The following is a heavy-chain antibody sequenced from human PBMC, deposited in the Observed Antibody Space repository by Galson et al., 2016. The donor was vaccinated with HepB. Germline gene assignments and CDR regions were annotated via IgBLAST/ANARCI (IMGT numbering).Heavy chain of an antibody. V-gene: IGHV3-21*01. D-gene: IGHD5-24*01. CDR1: GSTFSINS. CDR2: IASSSSYI. J-gene: IGHJ4*02. CDR3: ATGGWMAASHF. Sequence: SLRLSCAASGSTFSINSMSWVRQAPGKGLEWIAAIASSSSYIYYRDSVKGRFTISRDNAKNSLYLQMDSLRAEDTAVNYCATGGWMAASHFWGQGTLVTVSS.